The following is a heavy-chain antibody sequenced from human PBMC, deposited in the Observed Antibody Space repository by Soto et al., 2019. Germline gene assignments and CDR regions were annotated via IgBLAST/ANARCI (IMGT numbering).Heavy chain of an antibody. V-gene: IGHV1-8*01. D-gene: IGHD3-10*01. J-gene: IGHJ3*02. CDR3: ARAPNTYYFSSGSYLGVSALHT. Sequence: GASVKVSCKASGYTFTSYDINWVRQATGQGLEWMGWMNPNSGNTGYAQKFQGRVTMTRNTSISTAYMELSSLRSEDTAVYYCARAPNTYYFSSGSYLGVSALHTWGQGTMVTV. CDR1: GYTFTSYD. CDR2: MNPNSGNT.